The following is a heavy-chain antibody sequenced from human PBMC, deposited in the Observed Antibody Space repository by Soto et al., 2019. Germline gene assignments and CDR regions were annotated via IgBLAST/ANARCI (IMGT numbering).Heavy chain of an antibody. D-gene: IGHD3-22*01. CDR1: GYTFTSYD. V-gene: IGHV1-8*01. J-gene: IGHJ3*01. Sequence: ASVKLSCKASGYTFTSYDINWVRQATGQGLEWMGWMNPNSGNTGYAQKFQGRVTITADKSTSTAYMELSSLRSEDTAVYYCASDYYDSSGYYDWGQGTMVTVSS. CDR3: ASDYYDSSGYYD. CDR2: MNPNSGNT.